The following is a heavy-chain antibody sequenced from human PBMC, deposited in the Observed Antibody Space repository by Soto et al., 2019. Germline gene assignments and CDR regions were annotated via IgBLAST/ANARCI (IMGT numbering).Heavy chain of an antibody. CDR2: IYHSGST. Sequence: SETLSITCAVFGGSIGSSNWWSWVRQPPGKGLEWIGEIYHSGSTNYNPSLKSRVTLSVDKSKNQFSLKLSSVTAADTAVYYCARSGSYGGGYFDYWGQGTLVT. CDR3: ARSGSYGGGYFDY. J-gene: IGHJ4*02. D-gene: IGHD1-26*01. CDR1: GGSIGSSNW. V-gene: IGHV4-4*02.